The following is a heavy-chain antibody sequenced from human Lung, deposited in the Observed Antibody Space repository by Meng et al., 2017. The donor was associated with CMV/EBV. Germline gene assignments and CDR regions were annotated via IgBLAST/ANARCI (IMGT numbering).Heavy chain of an antibody. CDR1: GSTLCSYA. CDR2: IDAANGNT. Sequence: QVQVARSGAGVKKSGDSYKVISNASGSTLCSYAMHRVREAPGQRLEWMGWIDAANGNTKYPQKFQGRVTITRDTSASTVFMELSSLISEDTAVYYCARDRNYVHHFDYWGQGTLVTVSS. CDR3: ARDRNYVHHFDY. V-gene: IGHV1-3*01. D-gene: IGHD1-7*01. J-gene: IGHJ4*02.